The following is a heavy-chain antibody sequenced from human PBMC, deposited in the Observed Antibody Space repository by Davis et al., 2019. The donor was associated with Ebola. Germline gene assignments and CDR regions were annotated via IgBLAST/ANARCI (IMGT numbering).Heavy chain of an antibody. CDR1: GFTVSSNY. J-gene: IGHJ4*02. D-gene: IGHD3-16*01. Sequence: GESLKISCAASGFTVSSNYMSWVRQAPGKGLEWVSVIYSGGSTYYADSVKGRFTTSRDNSKNTLYLQMNSLRAEDTAVYYCARDTYYYEHWGQGTLVTVSS. V-gene: IGHV3-66*02. CDR3: ARDTYYYEH. CDR2: IYSGGST.